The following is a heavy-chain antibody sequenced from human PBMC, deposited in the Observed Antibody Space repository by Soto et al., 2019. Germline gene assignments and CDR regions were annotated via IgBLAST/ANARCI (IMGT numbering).Heavy chain of an antibody. Sequence: PSETLSLTSTVSGDSISSRSYCWGWIRQPPGKGLEWIGYIYYSGSTNYNPSLKSRVTISVDTSKNQFSLKLTSVIAADTAVYYCATKRTYSSGGPIDYWGQGTLVTVSS. V-gene: IGHV4-61*05. CDR3: ATKRTYSSGGPIDY. D-gene: IGHD6-25*01. CDR1: GDSISSRSYC. J-gene: IGHJ4*02. CDR2: IYYSGST.